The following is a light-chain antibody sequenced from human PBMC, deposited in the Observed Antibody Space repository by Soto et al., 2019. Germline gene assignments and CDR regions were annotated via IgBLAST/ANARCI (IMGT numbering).Light chain of an antibody. CDR2: RAS. Sequence: EIVLTQSPGTLSLSPGESATLSCRASQSVTGDLAWYQQRPGQAPRLLVYRASTRAAGIPARFSGSGSGTDFTLTISSLQSEDFAVYYCQHYDNWPWTFGQGTKLEIK. CDR3: QHYDNWPWT. V-gene: IGKV3-15*01. CDR1: QSVTGD. J-gene: IGKJ1*01.